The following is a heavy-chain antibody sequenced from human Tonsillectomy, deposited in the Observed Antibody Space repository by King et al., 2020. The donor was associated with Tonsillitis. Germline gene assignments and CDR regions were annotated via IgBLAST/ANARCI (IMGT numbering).Heavy chain of an antibody. CDR3: AHRPIAAAGVTWAFDY. V-gene: IGHV2-5*02. CDR2: IYWDDDK. CDR1: GFSLSTTGVG. J-gene: IGHJ4*02. Sequence: ITLKESGPTLVKATQTLTLTCTFSGFSLSTTGVGVGLIRQPPGKALEWLAPIYWDDDKRSRPSLKSRLTITNDTSKNQVVLTMTNMEPVDTATYYCAHRPIAAAGVTWAFDYWGQGTLVTVSS. D-gene: IGHD6-13*01.